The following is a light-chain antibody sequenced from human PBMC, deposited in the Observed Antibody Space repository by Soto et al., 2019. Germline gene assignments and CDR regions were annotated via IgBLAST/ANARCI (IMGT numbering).Light chain of an antibody. Sequence: QSVLTQPPSASGSPGQSVAISCTGTSSDVGGYNYVSWYQQHPGKAPKLMIYEVNKRPSGVPDRFSGSKSGNMASLTVSGLQAEDEADYYCSSYAGSSNVFGTGTKSPS. CDR1: SSDVGGYNY. V-gene: IGLV2-8*01. CDR3: SSYAGSSNV. J-gene: IGLJ1*01. CDR2: EVN.